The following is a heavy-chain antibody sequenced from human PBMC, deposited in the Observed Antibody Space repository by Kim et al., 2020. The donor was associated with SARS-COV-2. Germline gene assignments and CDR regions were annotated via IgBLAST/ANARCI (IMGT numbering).Heavy chain of an antibody. CDR1: GFTFDDYA. V-gene: IGHV3-43*02. CDR3: AKDPTGYSSSWSGY. D-gene: IGHD6-13*01. CDR2: ISGDGGST. Sequence: VGSLRLSCAASGFTFDDYAMHWVRQAPGKGLEWVSLISGDGGSTYYADSVKGRFTISRDNSKNSLYLQMNSLRTEDTALYYCAKDPTGYSSSWSGYWGQGTLVTVSS. J-gene: IGHJ4*02.